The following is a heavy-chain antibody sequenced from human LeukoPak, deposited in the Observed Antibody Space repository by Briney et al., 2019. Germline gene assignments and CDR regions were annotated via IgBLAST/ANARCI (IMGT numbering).Heavy chain of an antibody. CDR3: TKDAPDSGGWFFFDS. CDR2: IYENGGTT. J-gene: IGHJ4*02. Sequence: GGSLRLSCVGSGFTFRSHAMSWVRQAPEKGLEFVSGIYENGGTTYYADSVKGRFTISGDNSKNTLYLQMISLRAEDTAVYYCTKDAPDSGGWFFFDSWGQGTLVTVSS. CDR1: GFTFRSHA. D-gene: IGHD6-19*01. V-gene: IGHV3-23*01.